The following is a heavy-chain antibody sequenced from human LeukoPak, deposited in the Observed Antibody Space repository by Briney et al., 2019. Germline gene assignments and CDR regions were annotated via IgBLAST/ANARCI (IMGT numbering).Heavy chain of an antibody. V-gene: IGHV3-13*01. CDR3: ARVGRYGMDV. Sequence: GGSLRLSCAASGFTFNNYDMRWVRHATGKGLEWVSAIGTAGDTYYVGSVKGRFTISRENAKNSLYLQMNSLGAGDTAEYYCARVGRYGMDVWGQGTTVTVSS. CDR1: GFTFNNYD. CDR2: IGTAGDT. J-gene: IGHJ6*02.